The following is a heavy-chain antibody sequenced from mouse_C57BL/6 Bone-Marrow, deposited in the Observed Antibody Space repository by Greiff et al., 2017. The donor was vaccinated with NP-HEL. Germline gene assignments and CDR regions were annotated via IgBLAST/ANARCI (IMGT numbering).Heavy chain of an antibody. J-gene: IGHJ3*01. V-gene: IGHV14-3*01. CDR1: GFNIENTY. CDR3: APGSWFAY. CDR2: IDPANGNT. Sequence: EVQLQQSVAELVRPGASVKLSCTASGFNIENTYMHWVKQRPEQGLEWIGRIDPANGNTKYAPKFQGKATITADTSSNTAYLQLSSLTSEDTAIYYCAPGSWFAYWGQGTLVTVAA. D-gene: IGHD4-1*01.